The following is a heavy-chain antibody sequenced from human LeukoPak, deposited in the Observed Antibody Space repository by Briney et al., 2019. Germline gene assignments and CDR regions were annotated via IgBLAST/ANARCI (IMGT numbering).Heavy chain of an antibody. J-gene: IGHJ4*02. Sequence: ASVKVSCKVSGYTFTDYYMHWVQQAPGKGLEWMGLVDPGDGETIYAEKFQGRVTITADTSTDTAYMELSSLRSEDTAVYYCARARTRYYDILTGYPYYFDYWGQGTLVTVSS. CDR2: VDPGDGET. CDR1: GYTFTDYY. V-gene: IGHV1-69-2*01. D-gene: IGHD3-9*01. CDR3: ARARTRYYDILTGYPYYFDY.